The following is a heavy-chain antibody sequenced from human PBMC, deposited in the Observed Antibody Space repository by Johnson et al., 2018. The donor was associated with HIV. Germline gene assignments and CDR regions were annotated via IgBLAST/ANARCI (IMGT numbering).Heavy chain of an antibody. V-gene: IGHV3-53*01. CDR1: DFTVSGNY. CDR3: ARDPRGIYYDSSGPSQRAFDI. CDR2: IHSGGTT. Sequence: VQLVESGGGVVQPGRSLRLSCAASDFTVSGNYMSWVRKAPGKGLEWVSLIHSGGTTFYADSVRGRFTLSRDRSKNTLYLQMKSLRVEDTGVYYCARDPRGIYYDSSGPSQRAFDIWGQGTMVIVSS. D-gene: IGHD3-22*01. J-gene: IGHJ3*02.